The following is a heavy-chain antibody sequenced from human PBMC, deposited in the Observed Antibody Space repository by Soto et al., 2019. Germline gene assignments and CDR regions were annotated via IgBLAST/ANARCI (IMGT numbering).Heavy chain of an antibody. V-gene: IGHV3-30*03. D-gene: IGHD1-26*01. CDR1: GFTFSSYG. J-gene: IGHJ3*02. CDR2: ISYDGSNK. CDR3: AREWELLTLGAFDI. Sequence: GGSLRLSCAASGFTFSSYGMHWARQAPGKGLEWVAVISYDGSNKYYADSVKGRFTISRDNSKNTLYLQMNSLRAEDTAVYYCAREWELLTLGAFDIWGQGTMVTVSS.